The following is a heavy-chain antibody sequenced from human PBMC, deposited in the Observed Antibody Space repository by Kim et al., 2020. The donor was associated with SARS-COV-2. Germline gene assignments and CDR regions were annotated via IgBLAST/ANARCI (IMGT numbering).Heavy chain of an antibody. CDR2: VYYSGST. Sequence: SETLSLTCTVSGGSISSYYWSWIRQPQGKGLEWNGYVYYSGSTNYNPSPKSRVTISVDTLKNQFSQKLSSETAADTAVYYCARVPTGITMVRRVIKIGPDYGMDVWAQVTTVTVSS. J-gene: IGHJ6*02. D-gene: IGHD3-10*01. CDR1: GGSISSYY. V-gene: IGHV4-59*01. CDR3: ARVPTGITMVRRVIKIGPDYGMDV.